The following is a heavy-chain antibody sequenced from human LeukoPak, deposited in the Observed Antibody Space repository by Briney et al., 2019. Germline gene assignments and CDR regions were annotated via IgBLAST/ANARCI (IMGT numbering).Heavy chain of an antibody. CDR1: GDSISSNYW. CDR2: IHHSEST. CDR3: ARGIPGYFGTSGYYYEY. V-gene: IGHV4-4*02. D-gene: IGHD3-22*01. J-gene: IGHJ4*02. Sequence: PSETLSLTCAVSGDSISSNYWWTWVRQPPGKGLEWIGEIHHSESTNFNPSLKSRVTISVDKSKNHFFLSLTSVSAAGTAVYYCARGIPGYFGTSGYYYEYWGQGILVTVSS.